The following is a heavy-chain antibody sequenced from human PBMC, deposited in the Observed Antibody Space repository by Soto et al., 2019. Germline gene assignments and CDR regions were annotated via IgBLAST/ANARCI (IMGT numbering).Heavy chain of an antibody. J-gene: IGHJ6*02. CDR2: ISSSGSTI. CDR3: AKVGGYYGSGSYYKWYRAWDYYYGMDV. Sequence: PGGSLRLSCAASGFTFSDYYMSWIRQAPGKGLEWVSYISSSGSTIYYADSVKGRFTISRDNSKNTLYLQMNSLRAEDTAVYYCAKVGGYYGSGSYYKWYRAWDYYYGMDVWGQGTTVTVSS. CDR1: GFTFSDYY. V-gene: IGHV3-11*01. D-gene: IGHD3-10*01.